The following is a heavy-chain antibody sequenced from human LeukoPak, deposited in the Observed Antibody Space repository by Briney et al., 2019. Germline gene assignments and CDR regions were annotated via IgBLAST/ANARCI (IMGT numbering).Heavy chain of an antibody. CDR1: GDSFSSSSFL. V-gene: IGHV4-39*01. CDR3: ARHLNGYYGAVNYWRDAFDI. CDR2: MSYSGST. J-gene: IGHJ3*02. Sequence: SQTLSLTCTVSGDSFSSSSFLWGWIRQPPGKGVEWIASMSYSGSTYYNPSPKSRVTISVHTSNNQFSLKLSSVTATDTAVYYCARHLNGYYGAVNYWRDAFDIWGQGTVVTVSS. D-gene: IGHD3-10*01.